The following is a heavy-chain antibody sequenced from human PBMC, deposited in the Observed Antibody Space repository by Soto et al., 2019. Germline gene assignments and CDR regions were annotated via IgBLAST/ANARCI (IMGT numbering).Heavy chain of an antibody. CDR2: IYRTEST. V-gene: IGHV4-4*02. CDR1: GGSFTSNNW. CDR3: ASRDPGTSVDY. J-gene: IGHJ4*02. D-gene: IGHD1-7*01. Sequence: PSETLSLTCAVSGGSFTSNNWWTWVRQPPGQGLEWIGEIYRTESTNYNPSLKSRVTISLDKSENQFSLKVTSLTAADTAVYYCASRDPGTSVDYWGQGTLVTASS.